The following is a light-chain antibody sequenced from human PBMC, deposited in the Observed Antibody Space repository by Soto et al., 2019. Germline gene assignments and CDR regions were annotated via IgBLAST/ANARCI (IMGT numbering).Light chain of an antibody. CDR2: QDS. Sequence: SYDLTQPPSVSVSPGQTASITCSGDKLGDKFAYWYQQKAGQSPVLVIYQDSKRPSGIPERFSGSNSGNTATLAISGTQAMDEADYYCQAWDSNTAVFGTGTKVTVL. CDR3: QAWDSNTAV. V-gene: IGLV3-1*01. CDR1: KLGDKF. J-gene: IGLJ1*01.